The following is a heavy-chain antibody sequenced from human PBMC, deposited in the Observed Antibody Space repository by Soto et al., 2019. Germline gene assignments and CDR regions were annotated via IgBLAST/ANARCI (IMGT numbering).Heavy chain of an antibody. V-gene: IGHV3-30*03. D-gene: IGHD1-26*01. CDR1: GFTFSSYG. J-gene: IGHJ4*02. Sequence: QVQLVESGGGVVQPGRSLRLSCAASGFTFSSYGMHWVRQAPGKGLEGVAVISYDGSNKHYADSVKGRFTISRDNPKNTLYPQMNSLRAEDTAVYYCARSPYSVSYLAYFDYWGQGTLVTVTS. CDR3: ARSPYSVSYLAYFDY. CDR2: ISYDGSNK.